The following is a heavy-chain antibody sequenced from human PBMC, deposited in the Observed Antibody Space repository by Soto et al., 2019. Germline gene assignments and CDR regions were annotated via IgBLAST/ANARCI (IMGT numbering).Heavy chain of an antibody. Sequence: SETLSLTCTVSGCSVKSSSYYWGWIRQPPGKGLEWIGIIDYGGSTYYNPSLKSRVTISVDTSKNHFSLKLSSVTAADTAVYFCASGYGWIDPWGQGTLVTVSS. CDR3: ASGYGWIDP. J-gene: IGHJ5*02. D-gene: IGHD2-2*03. CDR2: IDYGGST. V-gene: IGHV4-39*02. CDR1: GCSVKSSSYY.